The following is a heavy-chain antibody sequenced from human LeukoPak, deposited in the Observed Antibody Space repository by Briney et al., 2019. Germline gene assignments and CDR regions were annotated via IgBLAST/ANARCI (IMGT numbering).Heavy chain of an antibody. D-gene: IGHD6-6*01. V-gene: IGHV4-59*01. J-gene: IGHJ2*01. CDR2: IYYSGST. CDR3: ARAVAARRWYFDL. CDR1: GGSISSYY. Sequence: SETLSLTCTVSGGSISSYYWSWIRQPPGKGLEWIGYIYYSGSTNYNPSLKSRVTISVDTPKNQFSPKLSSVTAADTAVYYCARAVAARRWYFDLWGRGTLVTVSS.